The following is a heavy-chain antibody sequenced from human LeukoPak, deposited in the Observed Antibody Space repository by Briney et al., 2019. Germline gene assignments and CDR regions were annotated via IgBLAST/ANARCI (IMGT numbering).Heavy chain of an antibody. Sequence: ASVKVSCKASGGTFSSYAISWVRQAPGQGLEWMGWISAYNGNTNYAQKLQGRVTMTTDTSTSTAYMELRSLRSDDTAVYYCVAVVDTSFDYWGQGTPVTVSS. CDR1: GGTFSSYA. J-gene: IGHJ4*02. D-gene: IGHD2-15*01. CDR2: ISAYNGNT. V-gene: IGHV1-18*01. CDR3: VAVVDTSFDY.